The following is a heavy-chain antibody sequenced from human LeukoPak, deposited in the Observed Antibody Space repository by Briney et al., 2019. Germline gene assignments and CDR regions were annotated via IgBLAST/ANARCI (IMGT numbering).Heavy chain of an antibody. CDR3: AKEGTRGSLYYFDY. CDR2: INNVGSHI. V-gene: IGHV3-21*01. D-gene: IGHD2-2*01. CDR1: GFTFSSSA. J-gene: IGHJ4*02. Sequence: NPGGSLRLSCAASGFTFSSSAMNWVRQAPGKGLEWVSSINNVGSHIYYADSVKGRFTISRDNSKNTLYLQMNSLRAEDTAVYYCAKEGTRGSLYYFDYWGQGTLVTVSS.